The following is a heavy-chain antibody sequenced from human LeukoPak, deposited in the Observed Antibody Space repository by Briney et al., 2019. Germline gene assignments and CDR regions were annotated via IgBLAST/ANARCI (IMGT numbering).Heavy chain of an antibody. CDR1: GFTFSSYA. V-gene: IGHV3-23*01. CDR3: AKTFYRSGYPIDY. CDR2: ISGSGGST. D-gene: IGHD3-22*01. J-gene: IGHJ4*02. Sequence: GGSLRLSWAASGFTFSSYAMSWVRQAPGKGLEWVSAISGSGGSTYYADSVKGRFTISRDNSKNTLYLQMNSLSAEDTAVYYCAKTFYRSGYPIDYWGQGTLVTVSS.